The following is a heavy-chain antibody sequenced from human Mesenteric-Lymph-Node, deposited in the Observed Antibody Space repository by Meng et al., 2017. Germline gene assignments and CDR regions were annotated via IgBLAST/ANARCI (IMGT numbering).Heavy chain of an antibody. CDR3: ARERYSGYAAFDY. V-gene: IGHV3-20*04. Sequence: GESLKISCAASGFTFDDYGMSWVRQAPGKGLEWVSGINWNGASTGYADSVKGRFTISRDNAKNSLYLQMNSLRAEDTAVYYCARERYSGYAAFDYWGQGTLVTVSS. J-gene: IGHJ4*02. D-gene: IGHD5-12*01. CDR1: GFTFDDYG. CDR2: INWNGAST.